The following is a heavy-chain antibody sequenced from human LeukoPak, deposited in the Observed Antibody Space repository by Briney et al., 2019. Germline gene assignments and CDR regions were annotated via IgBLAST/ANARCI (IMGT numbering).Heavy chain of an antibody. J-gene: IGHJ4*02. Sequence: ASVKVSCKASGYTFTGYYMHWVRQAPGQGLEWMGWINPNSGGTNYAQKFQGRVTMTRDTSISTAYMELTRLSSDDTAIYYCAGRPDTAIVPIFDYWGQGTLVTVSS. CDR1: GYTFTGYY. V-gene: IGHV1-2*02. D-gene: IGHD5-18*01. CDR3: AGRPDTAIVPIFDY. CDR2: INPNSGGT.